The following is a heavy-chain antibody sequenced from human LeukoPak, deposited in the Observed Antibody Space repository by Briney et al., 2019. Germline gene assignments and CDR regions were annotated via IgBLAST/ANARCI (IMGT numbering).Heavy chain of an antibody. V-gene: IGHV1-69*06. J-gene: IGHJ4*02. Sequence: SVKVSCKASEGTFSSYAISWVRQAPGQGLEWMGGIIPIFGTANYAQKFQGRVTMTEDTSTDTAYMELSSLRSEDTAVYYCATHGPGGYDFGDYFDYWGQGTLVTVSS. CDR3: ATHGPGGYDFGDYFDY. D-gene: IGHD5-12*01. CDR2: IIPIFGTA. CDR1: EGTFSSYA.